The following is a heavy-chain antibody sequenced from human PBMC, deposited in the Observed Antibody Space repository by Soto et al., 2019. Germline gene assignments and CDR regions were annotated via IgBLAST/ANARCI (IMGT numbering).Heavy chain of an antibody. Sequence: QVQLVQSGAEVKKPGASVKVSCKASGYTFTNYGISWVRQAPGQGLEWMGWINAYNGNTKYAQKLQGRATMTTDTSTSTAYMELRSMRSDDTAVYYCARDQAMAQFDYWGQGTLVTVSS. V-gene: IGHV1-18*01. CDR3: ARDQAMAQFDY. CDR2: INAYNGNT. J-gene: IGHJ4*02. D-gene: IGHD5-18*01. CDR1: GYTFTNYG.